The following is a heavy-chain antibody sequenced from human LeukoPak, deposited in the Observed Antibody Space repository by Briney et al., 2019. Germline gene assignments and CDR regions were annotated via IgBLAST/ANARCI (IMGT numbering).Heavy chain of an antibody. J-gene: IGHJ4*02. CDR2: IDGGGDAT. CDR3: AKSDCGSDGCKLLNY. Sequence: HTGGSLRLSCAASGFTFNNYAMGWVRQPPGKGLEWLSAIDGGGDATKYADSVKGRFTISRDNSKNTLSLQMNSLRVEDTAIYYCAKSDCGSDGCKLLNYWGQGILVTVSS. CDR1: GFTFNNYA. V-gene: IGHV3-23*01. D-gene: IGHD2-21*01.